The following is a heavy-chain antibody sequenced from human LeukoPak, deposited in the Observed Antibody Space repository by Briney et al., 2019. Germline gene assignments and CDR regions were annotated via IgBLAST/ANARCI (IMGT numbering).Heavy chain of an antibody. J-gene: IGHJ4*02. CDR3: ASALVVGAIDY. Sequence: GGSLRLSCAASEFSFSDYYMSWIRQAPGKGLEWISYISSSGNTRQYADSVKGRFTISRDNAKNSLYLQMNSLRAEDTAVYYCASALVVGAIDYWGQGTRVTVSS. V-gene: IGHV3-11*04. CDR2: ISSSGNTR. D-gene: IGHD2-15*01. CDR1: EFSFSDYY.